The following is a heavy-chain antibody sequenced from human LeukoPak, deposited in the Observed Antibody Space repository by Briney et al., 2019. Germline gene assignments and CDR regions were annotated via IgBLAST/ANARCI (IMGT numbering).Heavy chain of an antibody. CDR3: ARDSIPVGATLFDY. D-gene: IGHD1-26*01. J-gene: IGHJ4*02. Sequence: GRSLRLSCAASGFTFSSYAMHWVRQAPGKGIEWVAVISYDGSNKYYADSVKGRFTISRDNSKNTLYLQMNSLRAEDTAVYYCARDSIPVGATLFDYWGQGTLVTVSS. CDR2: ISYDGSNK. CDR1: GFTFSSYA. V-gene: IGHV3-30*01.